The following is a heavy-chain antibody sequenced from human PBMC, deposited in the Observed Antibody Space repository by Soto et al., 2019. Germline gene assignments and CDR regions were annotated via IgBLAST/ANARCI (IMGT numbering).Heavy chain of an antibody. D-gene: IGHD2-15*01. CDR1: GFTFKTSV. J-gene: IGHJ3*02. CDR3: VKVRPRLSPGGVVVVAAWGAVFDI. Sequence: EVQLVEAGGGPVQPGGSLRLSCAASGFTFKTSVITWVRQAPGKGLEWVSGISGTGTTSSYADSVKGRLTIYRDNSNSFVFLQMNSLRVDDTAVYYCVKVRPRLSPGGVVVVAAWGAVFDIWGQGTVVTVSS. V-gene: IGHV3-23*04. CDR2: ISGTGTTS.